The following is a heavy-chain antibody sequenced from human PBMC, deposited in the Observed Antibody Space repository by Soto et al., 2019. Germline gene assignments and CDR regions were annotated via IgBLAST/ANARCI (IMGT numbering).Heavy chain of an antibody. CDR2: IYYSGNT. D-gene: IGHD3-3*01. Sequence: QVPLQESGPGLVKPSENLSLTCTVSGDSMSPFYWNWIRQSPGKGLEWIGYIYYSGNTNYNPSLKSRVAISVYTSKNQFYLKLSSVTAADTAVYYCARGVYDYWSGYYAGSGLDVWGQGTTVTVS. CDR1: GDSMSPFY. J-gene: IGHJ6*02. V-gene: IGHV4-59*13. CDR3: ARGVYDYWSGYYAGSGLDV.